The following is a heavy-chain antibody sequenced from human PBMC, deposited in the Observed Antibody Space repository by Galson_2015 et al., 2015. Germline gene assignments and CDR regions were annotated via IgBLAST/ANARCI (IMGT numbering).Heavy chain of an antibody. CDR1: GYTFTSYG. CDR3: ARASLEILQSGYSYGYSAVDY. CDR2: ISAYNGNT. V-gene: IGHV1-18*01. J-gene: IGHJ4*02. Sequence: SVKVSCKASGYTFTSYGISWVRQAPGQGLEWMGWISAYNGNTDYAQKLQGRVTMTTDTSTSTAYMELRSLRSDDTAVYYCARASLEILQSGYSYGYSAVDYWGQGTLVTVSS. D-gene: IGHD5-18*01.